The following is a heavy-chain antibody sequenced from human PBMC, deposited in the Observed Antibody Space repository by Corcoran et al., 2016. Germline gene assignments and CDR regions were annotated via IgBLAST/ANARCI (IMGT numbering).Heavy chain of an antibody. J-gene: IGHJ4*02. CDR2: IDWDDDK. CDR3: ARISDSSGWYYFDY. V-gene: IGHV2-70*01. CDR1: GFSLSTSGMC. Sequence: QVTLRESGPALVKPTQTLTLTCTFSGFSLSTSGMCVSWIRQPPGKALEWLALIDWDDDKYYSTSLKTRLTISKDTSKNQVVLTMTNMDPVDTATYYCARISDSSGWYYFDYWGQGTLVTVSS. D-gene: IGHD6-19*01.